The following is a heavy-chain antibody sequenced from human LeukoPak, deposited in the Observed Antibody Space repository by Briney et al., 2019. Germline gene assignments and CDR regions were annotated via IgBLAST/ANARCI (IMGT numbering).Heavy chain of an antibody. CDR1: GGSFNDYF. V-gene: IGHV4-34*01. CDR2: INHGGST. J-gene: IGHJ4*02. Sequence: SETLSLTCAVYGGSFNDYFWSWIRQTPAKGLEWIGEINHGGSTKYNPSPESRVTLSVDTSKNQFSLKLTSVTAADTAVYHCARGHLRTGTREFDSWGQGTLVTVSS. D-gene: IGHD1-7*01. CDR3: ARGHLRTGTREFDS.